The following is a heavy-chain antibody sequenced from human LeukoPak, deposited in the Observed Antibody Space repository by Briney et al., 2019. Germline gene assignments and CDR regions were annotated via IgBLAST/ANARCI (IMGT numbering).Heavy chain of an antibody. CDR1: GFSFSSYG. D-gene: IGHD6-19*01. Sequence: GRTLRLSCAVSGFSFSSYGMHWVRRAPGKGLEWVAIISYDGSNKYYADSVKGRFTISRDNSKNTLYLQMNSLRAEDTAVYYCAKDHYSSGWYFDYWGQGTLVTVSS. CDR3: AKDHYSSGWYFDY. J-gene: IGHJ4*02. V-gene: IGHV3-30*18. CDR2: ISYDGSNK.